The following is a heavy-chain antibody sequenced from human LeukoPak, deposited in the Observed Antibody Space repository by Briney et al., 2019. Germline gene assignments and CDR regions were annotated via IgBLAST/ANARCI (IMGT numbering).Heavy chain of an antibody. CDR2: IIPIFGTA. CDR1: AGTFSIYA. Sequence: SVKVSCKASAGTFSIYAISWMRRAPGQGLEWMGGIIPIFGTANYAQKFQGRVTITTDESTSTAYMELSSLRSEDAAVYYCAREAPSLSRLRRSNWFDPWGQGTLVTVSS. D-gene: IGHD2-2*01. J-gene: IGHJ5*02. V-gene: IGHV1-69*05. CDR3: AREAPSLSRLRRSNWFDP.